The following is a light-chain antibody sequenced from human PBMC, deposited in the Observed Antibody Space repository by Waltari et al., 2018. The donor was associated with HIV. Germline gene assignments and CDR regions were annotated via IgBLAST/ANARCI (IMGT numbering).Light chain of an antibody. V-gene: IGLV2-8*01. CDR3: SSFAPTNKFYVL. Sequence: QSTLTHPPSASGSPGQSVTISCTVTSSDIAGSNYVSWSQQHPAKAPKLIMTEVTKRPPGVPDRFSGSKSGNTASLTVSGLQADDEALYYCSSFAPTNKFYVLFGGGTTLTVL. CDR2: EVT. J-gene: IGLJ2*01. CDR1: SSDIAGSNY.